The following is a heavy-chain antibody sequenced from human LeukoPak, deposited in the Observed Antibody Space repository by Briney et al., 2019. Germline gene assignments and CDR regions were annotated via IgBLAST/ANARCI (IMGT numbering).Heavy chain of an antibody. V-gene: IGHV1-8*03. CDR2: MNPNSGNT. D-gene: IGHD6-13*01. J-gene: IGHJ6*03. CDR1: GYTFTSYD. Sequence: GASVKVSCKASGYTFTSYDINWVRQATGQGLEWMGWMNPNSGNTGYAQKFQGRVTITRNTSISTAYMELSSLRSEDTAVYYCARGPIAAAGSYYYYYYMDVWGKGTTVTVSS. CDR3: ARGPIAAAGSYYYYYYMDV.